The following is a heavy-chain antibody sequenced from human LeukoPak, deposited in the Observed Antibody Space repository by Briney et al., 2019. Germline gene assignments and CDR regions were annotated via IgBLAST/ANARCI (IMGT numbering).Heavy chain of an antibody. V-gene: IGHV3-74*01. CDR1: GFTFSSYW. J-gene: IGHJ4*02. D-gene: IGHD2-2*01. CDR3: ARVGDCSTTSCYGPDY. Sequence: GGSLRLSCAASGFTFSSYWMHWVRQAQGKGLVWVSRINSDGSSTSYADSVKGRFTISRDNAKNTLYLQMNSLRAEDTAVYYCARVGDCSTTSCYGPDYWGQGTLVTVSS. CDR2: INSDGSST.